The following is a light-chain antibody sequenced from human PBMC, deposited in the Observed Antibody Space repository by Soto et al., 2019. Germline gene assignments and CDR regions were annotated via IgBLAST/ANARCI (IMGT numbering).Light chain of an antibody. J-gene: IGKJ1*01. Sequence: EIVLTQSPGTLSLSPGERATLSCRASQSASNYLAWHQQKPGQAPRLLIYNASNMATGIPDRFSGTGSGTDFTLTISGLEPEDFAVYYCQKYSSSPRTFGQGTKVEVK. CDR1: QSASNY. V-gene: IGKV3-20*01. CDR3: QKYSSSPRT. CDR2: NAS.